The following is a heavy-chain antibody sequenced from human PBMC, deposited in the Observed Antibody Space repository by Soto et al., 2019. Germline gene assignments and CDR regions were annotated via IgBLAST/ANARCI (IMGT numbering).Heavy chain of an antibody. D-gene: IGHD1-26*01. J-gene: IGHJ4*02. CDR1: GFTFSSYW. V-gene: IGHV3-7*05. Sequence: PGGSLRLSCAASGFTFSSYWMSWVRQAPGKGLEWVANIKQDGSEKYYVDSVKGRFTISRDNAKNSLYLQMNSLRAEDTAVYYCARDQLPDTGGFDYWGQGTLVTVSS. CDR2: IKQDGSEK. CDR3: ARDQLPDTGGFDY.